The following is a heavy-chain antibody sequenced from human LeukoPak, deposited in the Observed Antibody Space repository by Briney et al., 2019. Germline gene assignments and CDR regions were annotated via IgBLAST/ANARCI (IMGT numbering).Heavy chain of an antibody. CDR2: ISSSSSTI. J-gene: IGHJ4*02. CDR3: ARDQSIAAAGSQGDY. D-gene: IGHD6-13*01. Sequence: GGSLRLSCAASGFTFTIFGLNWVRQAPGKGLEWVSYISSSSSTIYYADSVKGRFTISRDNAKNSLYLQMNSLRAEDTAVYYCARDQSIAAAGSQGDYWGQGTLVTVSS. V-gene: IGHV3-48*04. CDR1: GFTFTIFG.